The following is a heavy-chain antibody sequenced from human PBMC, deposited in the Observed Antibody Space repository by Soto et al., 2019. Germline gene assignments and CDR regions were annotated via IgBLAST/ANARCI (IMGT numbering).Heavy chain of an antibody. V-gene: IGHV3-30*18. CDR2: ISSDGSNK. Sequence: QVQLVESGGGVVQPGRSLRLSCAASGFTISTYGIHWVRQAPGKGLEWVAVISSDGSNKYYVDSVKGRFTISRDDSKNTVYLPMNSLRPEDTAVYYCTKQGLPHHNWFDPWGQGTLVTVSS. J-gene: IGHJ5*02. D-gene: IGHD2-15*01. CDR3: TKQGLPHHNWFDP. CDR1: GFTISTYG.